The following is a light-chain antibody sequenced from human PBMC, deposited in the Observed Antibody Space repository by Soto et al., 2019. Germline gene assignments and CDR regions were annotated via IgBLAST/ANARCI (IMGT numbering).Light chain of an antibody. CDR1: QSISTY. CDR3: KKAYSTPWT. Sequence: DIQITEAPSSMSASVGDRFTITGRASQSISTYLHWYQQKPGTAPKLLIYATSNLQSGVPSRFSGSGSGTDFTLTINSLQPEDFAAYYCKKAYSTPWTVGQGNKVDIK. V-gene: IGKV1-39*01. J-gene: IGKJ1*01. CDR2: ATS.